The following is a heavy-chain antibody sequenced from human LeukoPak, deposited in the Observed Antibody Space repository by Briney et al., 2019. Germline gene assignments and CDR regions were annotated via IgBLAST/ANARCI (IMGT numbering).Heavy chain of an antibody. Sequence: PSETLSLTCTVSGGSISSSSYYWGWIRQPPGKGREWIVSIYYSGTTYYNPSLKSRVTMSVDTSKNQFSLKLSSVTASDTSVYYCARHVRSSGWYVDNWFDPWGQGTLDTVSS. V-gene: IGHV4-39*01. CDR3: ARHVRSSGWYVDNWFDP. CDR2: IYYSGTT. D-gene: IGHD6-19*01. J-gene: IGHJ5*02. CDR1: GGSISSSSYY.